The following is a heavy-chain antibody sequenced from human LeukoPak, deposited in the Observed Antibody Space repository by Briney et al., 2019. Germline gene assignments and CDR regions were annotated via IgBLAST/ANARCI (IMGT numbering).Heavy chain of an antibody. CDR3: ARRQDDSSGYYLDAFDI. J-gene: IGHJ3*02. D-gene: IGHD3-22*01. CDR1: GGTFSSYA. CDR2: IIPIFGTA. Sequence: GASVKVSCKASGGTFSSYAISWVRQAPGQGLEWVGGIIPIFGTANYAQKLQGRVTITTDESTSTAYMELSSLRSEDTAVYYCARRQDDSSGYYLDAFDIWGQGTMVTVSS. V-gene: IGHV1-69*05.